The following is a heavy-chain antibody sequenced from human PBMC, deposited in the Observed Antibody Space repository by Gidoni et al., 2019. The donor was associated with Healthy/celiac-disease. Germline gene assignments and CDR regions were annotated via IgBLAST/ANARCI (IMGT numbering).Heavy chain of an antibody. CDR3: ATILYYGSGSHIPYNWFDP. D-gene: IGHD3-10*01. J-gene: IGHJ5*02. CDR2: IIPIFGTA. CDR1: GGTFSSYA. V-gene: IGHV1-69*06. Sequence: QLVQSGAEVKKPGSSVKVSCKASGGTFSSYAISWVRQAPGQGLEWMGGIIPIFGTANYAQKFQGRVTITADKSTSTAYMELSSLRSEDTAVYYCATILYYGSGSHIPYNWFDPWGQGTLVTVSS.